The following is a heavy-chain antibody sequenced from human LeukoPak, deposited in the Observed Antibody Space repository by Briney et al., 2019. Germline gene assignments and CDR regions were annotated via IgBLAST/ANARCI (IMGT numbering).Heavy chain of an antibody. CDR2: INPNSGGT. CDR3: ARVRRCCSGGSCYSAYYFDY. Sequence: EASVKVSCKASGYTFTGYYMHWVRQAPGQGLEWMGWINPNSGGTNYAQKFQGRVTMTRDTSISTAYMELSRLRSDDTAVYYCARVRRCCSGGSCYSAYYFDYWGQGTLVTVSS. J-gene: IGHJ4*02. V-gene: IGHV1-2*02. CDR1: GYTFTGYY. D-gene: IGHD2-15*01.